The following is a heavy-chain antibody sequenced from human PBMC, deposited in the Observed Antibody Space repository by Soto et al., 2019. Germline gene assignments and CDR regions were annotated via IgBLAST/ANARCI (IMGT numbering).Heavy chain of an antibody. V-gene: IGHV5-51*01. CDR3: AKYNCDAGTGYSFMGWYHHAMDV. D-gene: IGHD2-15*01. Sequence: GESLKISCKTSGYTFTDYWIGWVRQMPGKGLEWVGIIYPGDSDTRYNPSFRGLVTISADTSISTAYLKWSSLKASDSAMYYCAKYNCDAGTGYSFMGWYHHAMDVWGQGTTVTVSS. CDR1: GYTFTDYW. J-gene: IGHJ6*02. CDR2: IYPGDSDT.